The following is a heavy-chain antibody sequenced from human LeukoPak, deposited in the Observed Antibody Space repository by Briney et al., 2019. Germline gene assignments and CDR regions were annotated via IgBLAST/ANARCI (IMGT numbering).Heavy chain of an antibody. D-gene: IGHD3-3*01. V-gene: IGHV3-53*01. CDR2: IYSGGST. J-gene: IGHJ4*02. Sequence: PGGSLRLSCAASGFTVSSNYMSWVRQAPGKGLEWVSVIYSGGSTYYADSVKGRFTISRDNSKNTLYLQMNSLRAEDTAVYYCAVPPLRITIFGPLDYWGQGTLVTVSS. CDR3: AVPPLRITIFGPLDY. CDR1: GFTVSSNY.